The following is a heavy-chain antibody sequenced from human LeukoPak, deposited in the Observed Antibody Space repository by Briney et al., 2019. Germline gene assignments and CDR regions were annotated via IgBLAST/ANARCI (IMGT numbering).Heavy chain of an antibody. CDR2: IGSSGATT. D-gene: IGHD3-10*01. Sequence: PGGSLRLSCEASGSTFNKFAMSWVRQAPGKGPEWVSAIGSSGATTFYADSVKGRFTISRDNSKNTLYMQMNSLRAEDTAVYYRAKDYGSGSYLDYWGQGTLVTVSS. J-gene: IGHJ4*02. CDR1: GSTFNKFA. CDR3: AKDYGSGSYLDY. V-gene: IGHV3-23*01.